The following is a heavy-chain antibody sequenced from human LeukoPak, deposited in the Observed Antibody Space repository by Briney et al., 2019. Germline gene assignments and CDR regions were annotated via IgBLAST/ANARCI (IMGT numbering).Heavy chain of an antibody. Sequence: PGASLRLSCAASEFTFSNYAMDWVRQAPGKGLEWVSSISGSGANTDYADSVKGRFTIARDNSKNTLYLQFNSLRSEDTAVYYCAKDKASVAAKGPFDSWGQGTLVTVSS. CDR2: ISGSGANT. CDR1: EFTFSNYA. V-gene: IGHV3-23*01. D-gene: IGHD2-15*01. J-gene: IGHJ4*02. CDR3: AKDKASVAAKGPFDS.